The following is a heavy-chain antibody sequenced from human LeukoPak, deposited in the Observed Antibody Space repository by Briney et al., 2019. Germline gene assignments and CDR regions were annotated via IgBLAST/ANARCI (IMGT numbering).Heavy chain of an antibody. CDR3: ARVPTPYDTTGLLDP. CDR1: GGSISSGDYY. D-gene: IGHD1-1*01. V-gene: IGHV4-30-4*01. CDR2: IYYSGST. Sequence: PSETLSLTCTVSGGSISSGDYYWSWIRQPPGKGLEWIAYIYYSGSTYYNPSLKSRITMSVDTSKNQFSLNLSSVTAADTVVYYCARVPTPYDTTGLLDPWGQGALVTVSS. J-gene: IGHJ5*02.